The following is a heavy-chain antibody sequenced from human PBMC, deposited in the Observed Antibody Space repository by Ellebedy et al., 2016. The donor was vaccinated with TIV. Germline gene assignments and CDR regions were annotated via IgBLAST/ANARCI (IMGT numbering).Heavy chain of an antibody. CDR1: GYSFTSYW. J-gene: IGHJ4*02. V-gene: IGHV5-51*01. D-gene: IGHD3-22*01. CDR3: ATSYYYDSSGYYYFDY. Sequence: GGSLRLXCKGSGYSFTSYWIGWVRQMPGKGLEWMGIIYPGDSDTRYSPSFQGQVTISADKSISTAYLQWSSLKASDTAMYYCATSYYYDSSGYYYFDYWGQGTLVTVSS. CDR2: IYPGDSDT.